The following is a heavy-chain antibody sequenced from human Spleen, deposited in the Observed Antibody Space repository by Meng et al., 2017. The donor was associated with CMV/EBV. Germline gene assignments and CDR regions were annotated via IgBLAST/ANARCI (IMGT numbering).Heavy chain of an antibody. CDR2: IKQDGSEK. CDR3: ARLGLAVAGSPGMDV. CDR1: GFTFSSYW. Sequence: GGSLRLSCAASGFTFSSYWMTWVRQAPGKGLEWVANIKQDGSEKYYVDSVKGRFTISRDNAKNSLYLQMNSLRAEDTAVYYCARLGLAVAGSPGMDVWGQGTAVTVSS. J-gene: IGHJ6*02. V-gene: IGHV3-7*01. D-gene: IGHD6-13*01.